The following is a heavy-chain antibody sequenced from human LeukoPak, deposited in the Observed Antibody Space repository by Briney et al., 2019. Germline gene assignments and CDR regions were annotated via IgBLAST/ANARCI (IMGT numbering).Heavy chain of an antibody. CDR3: ARDSPERGYSYGPLDNYFDY. CDR2: IFPSGGEI. D-gene: IGHD5-18*01. J-gene: IGHJ4*02. CDR1: GFTFSTFA. Sequence: GGSLRLSCAASGFTFSTFAMIWVRQPPGKGLEWVSSIFPSGGEIHYADSVRGRFTISRDNSKSTLSLQMNSLRAEDTAVYYCARDSPERGYSYGPLDNYFDYWGQGTLVTVSS. V-gene: IGHV3-23*01.